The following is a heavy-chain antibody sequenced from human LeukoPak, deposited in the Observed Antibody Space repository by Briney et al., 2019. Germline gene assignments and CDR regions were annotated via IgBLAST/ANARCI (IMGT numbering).Heavy chain of an antibody. D-gene: IGHD2-2*02. J-gene: IGHJ4*02. Sequence: KPSETLSLTCTVSGYSISSGYYWGWLRQPRGRALEWIGSIYHSGSTYYHPSLKSRVPISVDTSKNQFSLKLSSVTAADTAVYYCARAAFSGCSSTSCYTHHFDYWGQGTLVTVSS. CDR2: IYHSGST. CDR3: ARAAFSGCSSTSCYTHHFDY. V-gene: IGHV4-38-2*02. CDR1: GYSISSGYY.